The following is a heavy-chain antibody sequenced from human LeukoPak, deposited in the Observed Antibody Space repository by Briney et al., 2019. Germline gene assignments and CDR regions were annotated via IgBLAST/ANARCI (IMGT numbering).Heavy chain of an antibody. CDR1: GFTFRNFW. J-gene: IGHJ5*02. CDR2: INQDVSQR. D-gene: IGHD1-26*01. Sequence: GGSLRLSCSASGFTFRNFWMTWVRQVPGKGLEWVANINQDVSQRYYVDSLKDRFTISRDNAKSSLYLQMNSLTPEDTGIYYCVRGYRNQWELWAWGQGTLVTVSS. V-gene: IGHV3-7*01. CDR3: VRGYRNQWELWA.